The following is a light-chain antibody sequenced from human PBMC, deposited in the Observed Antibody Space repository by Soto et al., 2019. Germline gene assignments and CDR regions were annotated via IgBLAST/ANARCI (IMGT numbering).Light chain of an antibody. Sequence: QSALTQPASVSGSPGQSITISCTGTSSYFGSYKLVSWYQQHPGKAPTLMIYEDNKRPSGVSNRFSGSKSGNTASLTISGLQAEDEADYYCCSYAGSSTWVFGGGTKLTVL. CDR1: SSYFGSYKL. CDR2: EDN. CDR3: CSYAGSSTWV. J-gene: IGLJ3*02. V-gene: IGLV2-23*01.